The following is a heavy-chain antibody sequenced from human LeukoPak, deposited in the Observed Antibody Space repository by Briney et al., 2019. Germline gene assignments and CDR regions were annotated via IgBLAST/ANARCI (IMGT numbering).Heavy chain of an antibody. J-gene: IGHJ3*02. D-gene: IGHD2-2*01. V-gene: IGHV3-30-3*01. CDR1: GFTFSSYA. CDR3: AGVAENIIVVPPATTRAFDT. Sequence: GGSLRLSCAASGFTFSSYAMHWVRQAPGKGLEWVAVISYDGSNKYYADSVKGRFTISRDNSKNTLYLQMNSLRAEDTAVYYCAGVAENIIVVPPATTRAFDTSGQGTMVTVSS. CDR2: ISYDGSNK.